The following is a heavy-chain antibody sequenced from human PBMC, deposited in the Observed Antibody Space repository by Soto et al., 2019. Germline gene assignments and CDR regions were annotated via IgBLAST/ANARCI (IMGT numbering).Heavy chain of an antibody. J-gene: IGHJ3*02. CDR1: GGSISSYY. D-gene: IGHD1-26*01. CDR2: IYTSGST. CDR3: ARDVVGATDRPTHAFDI. Sequence: SETLSLTCTVSGGSISSYYWSWIRQPAGKGLEWIGRIYTSGSTNYNPSLKSQVTMSVDTTKNQFSLKPSSVTAADTAVYYCARDVVGATDRPTHAFDIWGQGTMVTVSS. V-gene: IGHV4-4*07.